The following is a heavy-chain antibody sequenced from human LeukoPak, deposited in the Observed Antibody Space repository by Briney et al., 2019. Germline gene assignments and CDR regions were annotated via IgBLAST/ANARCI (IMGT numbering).Heavy chain of an antibody. CDR1: GYSFTSYW. V-gene: IGHV5-51*01. CDR2: IYPGDSDT. CDR3: ARHRKIAAAAYYMDV. Sequence: GESLKISCKGSGYSFTSYWIGWVRQMPGEGLEWMGIIYPGDSDTRYSPSFQGQVTISADKSISTAYLQWSSLKASDTAMYYCARHRKIAAAAYYMDVWGKGTTVTVSS. J-gene: IGHJ6*03. D-gene: IGHD6-13*01.